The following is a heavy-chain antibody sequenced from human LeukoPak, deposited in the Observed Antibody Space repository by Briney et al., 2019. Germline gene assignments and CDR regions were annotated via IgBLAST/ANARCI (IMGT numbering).Heavy chain of an antibody. Sequence: SETLSLTCTVSGGSISSSSYYWGWIRQPPGKGLEWIGSIYYSGSTYYNPSLKSRVTISVDTSKNQFSLKPSSVTAADTAVYYCARPIGSSDYGGDWFDPWGQGTLVTVSS. CDR2: IYYSGST. CDR3: ARPIGSSDYGGDWFDP. J-gene: IGHJ5*02. V-gene: IGHV4-39*01. CDR1: GGSISSSSYY. D-gene: IGHD4-23*01.